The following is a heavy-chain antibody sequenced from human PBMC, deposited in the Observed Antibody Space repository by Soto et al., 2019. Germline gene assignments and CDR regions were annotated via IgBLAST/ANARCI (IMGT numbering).Heavy chain of an antibody. D-gene: IGHD2-2*01. V-gene: IGHV4-59*11. CDR1: GGSISSHY. Sequence: LPLTCTVSGGSISSHYWSWIRRPPGKGLEWIGFMYYSGSIYYNPSLRSRVTISVDTSQNQFSLTLNSVTAADTAVYYCEGYCTSTSCYLGDVGAFDIWGQGAMVTVSS. CDR3: EGYCTSTSCYLGDVGAFDI. CDR2: MYYSGSI. J-gene: IGHJ3*02.